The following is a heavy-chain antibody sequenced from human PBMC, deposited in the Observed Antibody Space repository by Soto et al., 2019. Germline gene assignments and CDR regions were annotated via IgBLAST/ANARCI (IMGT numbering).Heavy chain of an antibody. Sequence: PGEGLKISCKGSGYSVTSFWNGWVRQLPGKGLGWMGIIYPIDSDTIYSPSFQGQVTILADKSISTAYLQWSSLKASDTAMHYFVSPLAQRANSFHLWGQATMVTVS. D-gene: IGHD7-27*01. CDR1: GYSVTSFW. CDR2: IYPIDSDT. CDR3: VSPLAQRANSFHL. J-gene: IGHJ3*01. V-gene: IGHV5-51*02.